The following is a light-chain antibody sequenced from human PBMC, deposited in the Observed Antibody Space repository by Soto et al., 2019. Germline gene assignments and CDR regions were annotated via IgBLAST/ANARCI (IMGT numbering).Light chain of an antibody. J-gene: IGLJ1*01. CDR1: SSDVGGYNY. CDR2: DVT. CDR3: CSYEGTYTSFV. V-gene: IGLV2-11*01. Sequence: QSALTQPRSVSGSPGQSVTISCTGSSSDVGGYNYVSWYQQQPGKAPKLIIYDVTIRTSGVSARFSGSKSGNTASLTISGLQAEDDADYFCCSYEGTYTSFVFGTGTKVTVL.